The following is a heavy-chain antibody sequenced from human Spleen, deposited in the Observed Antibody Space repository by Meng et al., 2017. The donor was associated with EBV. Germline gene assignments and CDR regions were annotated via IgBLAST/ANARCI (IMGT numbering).Heavy chain of an antibody. Sequence: QVQLVQSGAEVKKPGASVRVSCKVSNYTSGLYGLSWVRQAPGQGLEWVGWISAYDGHTDYAQKFHGRVTVTIDTSTRTGYMEVRSLSSDDTAVYYCATTQGLANWFDPWGQGTLVTVSS. V-gene: IGHV1-18*01. CDR2: ISAYDGHT. CDR1: NYTSGLYG. J-gene: IGHJ5*02. CDR3: ATTQGLANWFDP. D-gene: IGHD6-19*01.